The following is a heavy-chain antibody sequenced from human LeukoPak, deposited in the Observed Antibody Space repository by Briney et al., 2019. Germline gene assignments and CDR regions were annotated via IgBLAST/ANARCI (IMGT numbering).Heavy chain of an antibody. CDR3: AKGGHDFSPFYW. CDR2: IKGGGGDP. V-gene: IGHV3-23*01. J-gene: IGHJ4*02. CDR1: GFTFSNNA. Sequence: GGSLRPSCAASGFTFSNNAMGWVRQAPGKGLEWVSSIKGGGGDPFYADSVKGRFTISRDNPKNTLFLQLNSLRAEDMAVYYCAKGGHDFSPFYWWGQGTLVTVSS. D-gene: IGHD4-11*01.